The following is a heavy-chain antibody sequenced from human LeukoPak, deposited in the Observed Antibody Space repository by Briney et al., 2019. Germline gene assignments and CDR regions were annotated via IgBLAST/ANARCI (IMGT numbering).Heavy chain of an antibody. V-gene: IGHV3-30*18. CDR2: ISYDGSNK. CDR3: AKVIGEGGSPAYGMDV. CDR1: GFTFSSYG. D-gene: IGHD1-26*01. J-gene: IGHJ6*02. Sequence: GGSLRLSCAVSGFTFSSYGMHWVRQAPGKGLGWVAVISYDGSNKYYADSVKGRFTISRDNSKNTLYLQMNSLRAEDTAVYYCAKVIGEGGSPAYGMDVWGQGTTVTVSS.